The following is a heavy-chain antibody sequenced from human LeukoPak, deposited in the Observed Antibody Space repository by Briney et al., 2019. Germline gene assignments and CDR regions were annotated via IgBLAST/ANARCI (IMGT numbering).Heavy chain of an antibody. D-gene: IGHD2-21*02. Sequence: GGSLRLSCAASGFTFSSYGMYWVRQAPGKGLEWVAFIRYDGSNKYYADSVKGRFTISRDNSKNTLYLQMNSLRAEDTAVYYCAKDHRIVVVTVDPEYFDYWGQGTLVTVSS. V-gene: IGHV3-30*02. CDR3: AKDHRIVVVTVDPEYFDY. J-gene: IGHJ4*02. CDR2: IRYDGSNK. CDR1: GFTFSSYG.